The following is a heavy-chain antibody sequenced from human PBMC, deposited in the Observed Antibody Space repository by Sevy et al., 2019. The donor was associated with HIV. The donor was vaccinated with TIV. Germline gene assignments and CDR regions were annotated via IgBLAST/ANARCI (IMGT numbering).Heavy chain of an antibody. J-gene: IGHJ6*02. V-gene: IGHV3-30*18. D-gene: IGHD4-4*01. CDR1: GFTFSSYG. CDR3: AKDLGRSYSTTTPYYYGMDV. Sequence: GGSLRLSCAASGFTFSSYGMHWVRQAPGKGLEWVAVISYDGSNKYYADSVKGRFTISRDNSKNTLYLQMNSLRAEDTALYYCAKDLGRSYSTTTPYYYGMDVWGQGTTVTVSS. CDR2: ISYDGSNK.